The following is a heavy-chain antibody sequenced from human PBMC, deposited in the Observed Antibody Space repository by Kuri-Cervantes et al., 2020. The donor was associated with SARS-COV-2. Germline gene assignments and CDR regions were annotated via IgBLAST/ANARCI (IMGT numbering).Heavy chain of an antibody. D-gene: IGHD7-27*01. Sequence: GESLKISCAASGFIFIDYHMTWIRQAPGKGLQWISYISSGGTRIYYADALEGRFTISRDNAKNSLYLQMNSLRAEDTAVYYCAGDLRLGKSLDYWGQGTLVTVSS. J-gene: IGHJ4*02. V-gene: IGHV3-11*04. CDR2: ISSGGTRI. CDR3: AGDLRLGKSLDY. CDR1: GFIFIDYH.